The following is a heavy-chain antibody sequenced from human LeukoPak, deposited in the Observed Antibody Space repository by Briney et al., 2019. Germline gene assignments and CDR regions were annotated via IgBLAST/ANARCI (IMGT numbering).Heavy chain of an antibody. Sequence: PSETLSLTCTVSGGSISSYYWSWIRQPPGKGLEWIGYIYYSGSTNYNPSLKSRVTISVDTSKNQFSLKLSSVTAADTAVYYCARVGYYDSSGYYPDAFDIWGQGTMVTVSS. J-gene: IGHJ3*02. V-gene: IGHV4-59*01. CDR3: ARVGYYDSSGYYPDAFDI. CDR2: IYYSGST. CDR1: GGSISSYY. D-gene: IGHD3-22*01.